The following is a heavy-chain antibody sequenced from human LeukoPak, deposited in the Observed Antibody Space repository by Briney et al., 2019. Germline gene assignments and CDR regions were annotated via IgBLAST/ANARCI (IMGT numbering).Heavy chain of an antibody. CDR2: IYYSGST. D-gene: IGHD3-10*01. CDR3: ARVRFRAGLVDY. J-gene: IGHJ4*02. V-gene: IGHV4-59*08. Sequence: SVTLSLTCTVSGGSISSYCWSWIRQSPGKGLEWIGYIYYSGSTNYNPSLTSRVTISVDTSKKQFSLKLSSVTAADTAVYYCARVRFRAGLVDYWGQGTLVTVSS. CDR1: GGSISSYC.